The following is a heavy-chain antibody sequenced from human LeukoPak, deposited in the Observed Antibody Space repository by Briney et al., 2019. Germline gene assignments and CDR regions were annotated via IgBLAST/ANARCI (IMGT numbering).Heavy chain of an antibody. D-gene: IGHD5-18*01. Sequence: SETLSLTCTVAGGSISSSSNYWGWIRQPPGKGLEWIGGIYYSGSTYYNPSLKSRVTITVDTSKIQFSLKLSSVTAADTAVYYCARDTAVGTRYFDYWGQGTLVTVSS. CDR2: IYYSGST. V-gene: IGHV4-39*02. CDR1: GGSISSSSNY. J-gene: IGHJ4*02. CDR3: ARDTAVGTRYFDY.